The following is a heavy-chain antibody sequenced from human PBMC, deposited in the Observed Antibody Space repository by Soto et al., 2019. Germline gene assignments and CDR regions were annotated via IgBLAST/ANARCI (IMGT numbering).Heavy chain of an antibody. Sequence: PGGSLRLSCAASGFTFSSYDMHWVRQATGKGLEWVSAIGTAGDTYYPGSVKGRFTISRENAKNSLYLQMNSLRAEDTAVYYCARGTAEQQLAYYYSGMDVWGQGTKVTVSS. CDR2: IGTAGDT. CDR1: GFTFSSYD. V-gene: IGHV3-13*01. J-gene: IGHJ6*02. CDR3: ARGTAEQQLAYYYSGMDV. D-gene: IGHD6-13*01.